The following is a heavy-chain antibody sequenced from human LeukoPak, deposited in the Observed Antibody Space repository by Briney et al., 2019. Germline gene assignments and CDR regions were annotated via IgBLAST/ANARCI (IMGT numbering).Heavy chain of an antibody. CDR3: ARHRGTMVRGVIGWFDP. J-gene: IGHJ5*02. Sequence: SETLSLTCTVSGGSISSSSYYWGWIRQPPGKGLEWIGSIYYSGSTYYNPSLKSRVTISVDTSKDQFSLKLSSVTAADTAVYYCARHRGTMVRGVIGWFDPWGQGTLITVSS. V-gene: IGHV4-39*01. CDR2: IYYSGST. CDR1: GGSISSSSYY. D-gene: IGHD3-10*01.